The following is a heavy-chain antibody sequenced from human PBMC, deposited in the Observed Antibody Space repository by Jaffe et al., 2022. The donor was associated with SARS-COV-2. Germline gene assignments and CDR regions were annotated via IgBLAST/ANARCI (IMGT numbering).Heavy chain of an antibody. Sequence: EVQLVESGGGLVQPGRSLRLSCAASGFTFDDYAMHWVRQAPGKGLEWVSGISWNSGSIGYADSVKGRFTISRDNAKNSLYLQMNSLRAEDTALYYCAKDRYSYGLGVGNWGQGTLVTVSS. J-gene: IGHJ4*02. CDR2: ISWNSGSI. D-gene: IGHD5-18*01. CDR1: GFTFDDYA. CDR3: AKDRYSYGLGVGN. V-gene: IGHV3-9*01.